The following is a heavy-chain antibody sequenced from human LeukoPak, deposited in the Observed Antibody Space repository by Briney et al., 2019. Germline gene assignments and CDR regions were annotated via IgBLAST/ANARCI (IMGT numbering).Heavy chain of an antibody. CDR3: AIGGNSALDV. CDR1: GGSFSGYY. CDR2: INHSGST. Sequence: KSSETLSLTCAVYGGSFSGYYWSWIRQPPGKGLEWIGEINHSGSTNYNPSLKSRVTISVDTSKNQFSLKLSSVAAADTAVYYCAIGGNSALDVWGQGTTVTVSS. D-gene: IGHD4-23*01. V-gene: IGHV4-34*01. J-gene: IGHJ6*02.